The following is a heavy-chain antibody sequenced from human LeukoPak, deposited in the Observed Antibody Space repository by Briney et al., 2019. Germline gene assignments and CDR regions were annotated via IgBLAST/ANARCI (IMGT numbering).Heavy chain of an antibody. D-gene: IGHD2-2*01. J-gene: IGHJ5*02. CDR1: GYTFINNW. V-gene: IGHV1-46*01. CDR2: INPTGSRT. Sequence: ASVKVSCKASGYTFINNWMHWVRQAPGQGLEWVGLINPTGSRTLYAQKFQGRVTMTGDTSTSTVYRELSSLRSEDTAVYYCARDGSDTKRSFDPWGQGTLVTVSS. CDR3: ARDGSDTKRSFDP.